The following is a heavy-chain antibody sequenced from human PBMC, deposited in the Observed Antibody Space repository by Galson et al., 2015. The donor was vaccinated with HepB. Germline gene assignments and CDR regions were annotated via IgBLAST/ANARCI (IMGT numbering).Heavy chain of an antibody. D-gene: IGHD6-13*01. Sequence: SLRLSCAVNGITVTTNYMSWVRQAPGQGLEWVSVIYSGDRTYYADSVKGRFTISRDNSKNTLYLQMNSLRAEDTAVYYCAKPPQWYRSTWSTYYFAYWGQGTLVTVPS. CDR2: IYSGDRT. CDR3: AKPPQWYRSTWSTYYFAY. V-gene: IGHV3-53*01. CDR1: GITVTTNY. J-gene: IGHJ4*02.